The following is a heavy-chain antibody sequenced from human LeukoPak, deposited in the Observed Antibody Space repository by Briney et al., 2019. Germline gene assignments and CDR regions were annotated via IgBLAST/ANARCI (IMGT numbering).Heavy chain of an antibody. D-gene: IGHD3-16*02. Sequence: SETLSLTCTVSGGSISSYYWSRIRQPPGKGLEWIGTIYHSGSTYYNPSLKSRVTISVDTSKNQFSLKLTSVTAADTAVYYCSRYDVWGSYRAFDYWGQGTLVTVSS. J-gene: IGHJ4*02. CDR3: SRYDVWGSYRAFDY. CDR2: IYHSGST. V-gene: IGHV4-59*08. CDR1: GGSISSYY.